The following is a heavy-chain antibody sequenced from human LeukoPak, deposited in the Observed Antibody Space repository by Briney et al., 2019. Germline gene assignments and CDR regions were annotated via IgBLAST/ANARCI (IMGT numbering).Heavy chain of an antibody. J-gene: IGHJ3*02. Sequence: GGSLRLSCAASGFTFSSYAMSWVRQAPGKGLEWVSAISGSGGSTYYADSVKGRFTISRDNSKNTLYLQMNSLRAEDTAVYYCAKVGCSSTSCYTSRGAFDIWGQGTMVTVSS. V-gene: IGHV3-23*01. CDR2: ISGSGGST. D-gene: IGHD2-2*02. CDR3: AKVGCSSTSCYTSRGAFDI. CDR1: GFTFSSYA.